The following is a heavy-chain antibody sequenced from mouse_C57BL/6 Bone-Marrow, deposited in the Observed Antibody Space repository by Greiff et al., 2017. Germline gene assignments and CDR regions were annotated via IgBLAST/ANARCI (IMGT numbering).Heavy chain of an antibody. CDR1: GYTFTSYW. J-gene: IGHJ2*01. V-gene: IGHV1-50*01. CDR3: AREERGVDY. Sequence: QVQLKQPGAELVKPGASVKLSCKASGYTFTSYWMQWVKQRPGQGLEWIGEIDPSDSYTNYNQKFKGKATLTVETSSSTAYMQLSSLTSADSAVYYCAREERGVDYGGQGTTLTVSS. CDR2: IDPSDSYT.